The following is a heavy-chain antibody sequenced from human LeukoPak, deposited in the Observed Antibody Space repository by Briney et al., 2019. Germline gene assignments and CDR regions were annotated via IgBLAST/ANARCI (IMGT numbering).Heavy chain of an antibody. CDR1: GFTFSSYA. V-gene: IGHV3-23*01. D-gene: IGHD6-6*01. CDR2: ISGSGGST. Sequence: GGSLRLSCAASGFTFSSYAMSWVRQAPGKGPEWVSAISGSGGSTYYADSVKGRFTISRDNSKNTLYLQMNSLRAEDTAVYYCVPASIAAIDYWGQGTLVTVSS. CDR3: VPASIAAIDY. J-gene: IGHJ4*02.